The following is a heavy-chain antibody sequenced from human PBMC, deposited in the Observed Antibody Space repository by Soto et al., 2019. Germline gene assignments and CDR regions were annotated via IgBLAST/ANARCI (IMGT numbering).Heavy chain of an antibody. D-gene: IGHD1-1*01. CDR2: ISYDGSNQ. Sequence: QVQLVESGGGVVQPGRSLRLSCAASGFTFSSHAMHWVRQAPGKGLEWVAFISYDGSNQHYADSVKGRFTISRDNSENTLYLPMNSLRGEDTAMYYCARDLGAWKFDYWGQGTLVTVSS. J-gene: IGHJ4*02. CDR1: GFTFSSHA. V-gene: IGHV3-30-3*01. CDR3: ARDLGAWKFDY.